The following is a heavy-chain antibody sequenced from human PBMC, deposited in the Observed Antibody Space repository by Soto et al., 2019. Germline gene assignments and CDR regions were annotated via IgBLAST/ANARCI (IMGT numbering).Heavy chain of an antibody. CDR3: ARQPPTAKPEGVDF. CDR1: GYTFSDYD. D-gene: IGHD1-1*01. CDR2: INPNSGGT. Sequence: VKVSCQASGYTFSDYDIHWVRQAPGQGLEWMGWINPNSGGTKYAPKFQGGATMTRDTSITTAYMELSRLRSGDTAVYYCARQPPTAKPEGVDFWGQGTLVTV. J-gene: IGHJ4*02. V-gene: IGHV1-2*02.